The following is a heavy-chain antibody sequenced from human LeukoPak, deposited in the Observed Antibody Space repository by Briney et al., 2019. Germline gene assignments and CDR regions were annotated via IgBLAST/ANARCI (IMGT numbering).Heavy chain of an antibody. CDR2: IIPILGIA. J-gene: IGHJ4*02. V-gene: IGHV1-69*04. CDR1: GGTFSSYA. CDR3: ARDADTAMPDY. D-gene: IGHD5-18*01. Sequence: SVKVSCKASGGTFSSYAISWVRQAPGQGLEWMGRIIPILGIANYAQKFQGRVTITADKSTSTAYMELSSLRSEDTAVYYCARDADTAMPDYWGQGTLVTVSS.